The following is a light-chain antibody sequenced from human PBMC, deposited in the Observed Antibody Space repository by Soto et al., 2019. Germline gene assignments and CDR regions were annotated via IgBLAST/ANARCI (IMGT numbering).Light chain of an antibody. CDR2: WAS. Sequence: DIVMTQSPDSLAVSLGERATINCKSSQSVLYSSNNKNYLAWYQQKPEQPPKLLIYWASTRESGVPDRFSGSGSGTDFTLTISSLQAEDVAVYYCQQYYSTPWEFGQGTKVEIK. V-gene: IGKV4-1*01. CDR1: QSVLYSSNNKNY. J-gene: IGKJ1*01. CDR3: QQYYSTPWE.